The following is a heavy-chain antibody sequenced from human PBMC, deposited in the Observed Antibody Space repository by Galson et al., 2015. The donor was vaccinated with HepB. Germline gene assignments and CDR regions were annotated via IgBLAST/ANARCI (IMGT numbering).Heavy chain of an antibody. CDR1: GFTFSDYY. D-gene: IGHD2-2*01. CDR3: ARDLESGYCSSTSCYGYYYYGMNV. CDR2: ISSSSSYT. Sequence: SLRLSCAASGFTFSDYYMSWIRQAPGKGLEWVSYISSSSSYTNYADSVKGRFTISRDNAKNSLYLQMNSLRAEDTAVYYCARDLESGYCSSTSCYGYYYYGMNVWGQGTTVTVSS. J-gene: IGHJ6*02. V-gene: IGHV3-11*06.